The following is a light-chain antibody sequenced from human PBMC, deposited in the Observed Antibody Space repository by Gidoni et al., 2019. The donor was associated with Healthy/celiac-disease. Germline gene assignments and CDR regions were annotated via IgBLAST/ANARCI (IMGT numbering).Light chain of an antibody. V-gene: IGLV1-40*01. J-gene: IGLJ2*01. CDR2: GNS. CDR3: QSYDSSLSGYVV. Sequence: QSVLTQPPSVSGAPGQRVTISCTGSSSNIGAGYDVHGYQQLPGTAPKLLIYGNSNRPSVVPDRFSGSKSGTSASLAITGLQAEDEADYYCQSYDSSLSGYVVFGGGTKLTVL. CDR1: SSNIGAGYD.